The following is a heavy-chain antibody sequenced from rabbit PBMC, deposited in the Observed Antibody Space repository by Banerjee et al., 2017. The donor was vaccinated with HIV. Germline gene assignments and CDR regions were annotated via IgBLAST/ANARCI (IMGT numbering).Heavy chain of an antibody. Sequence: QSLEESGGDLVKPGASLTLTCTASGFSLSSGYYMCWVRQAPGKGLEWIACIAAGSSGSTYYASWAKGRFTISKTSSTTVTLQMTSLTAADTATYFCARANNGVVGYSSYYLWGPGTLVTVS. CDR2: IAAGSSGST. V-gene: IGHV1S40*01. CDR3: ARANNGVVGYSSYYL. J-gene: IGHJ4*01. D-gene: IGHD6-1*01. CDR1: GFSLSSGYY.